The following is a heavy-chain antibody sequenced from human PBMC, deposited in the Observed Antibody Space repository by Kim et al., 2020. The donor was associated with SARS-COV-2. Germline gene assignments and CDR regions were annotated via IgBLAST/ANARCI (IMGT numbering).Heavy chain of an antibody. CDR1: GGSFSGYY. CDR3: ARGGGAAPVGY. D-gene: IGHD6-25*01. CDR2: INHSGST. Sequence: SETLSLTCAVYGGSFSGYYWSWIRQPPGKGLEWIWEINHSGSTNYNPSLKSRVTISVDTSKNQFSLKLSSVTAADTAVYYCARGGGAAPVGYWGQGTLVTVSS. J-gene: IGHJ4*02. V-gene: IGHV4-34*01.